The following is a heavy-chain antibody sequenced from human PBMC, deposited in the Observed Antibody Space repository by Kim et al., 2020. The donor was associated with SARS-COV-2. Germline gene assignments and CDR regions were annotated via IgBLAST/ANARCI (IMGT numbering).Heavy chain of an antibody. V-gene: IGHV3-7*03. CDR1: GFTLSSYW. CDR3: ARIRLTETGY. CDR2: INQDGSAK. Sequence: GGSLRLSCAASGFTLSSYWMSWVRQAPGKGLEWVANINQDGSAKYYVDSVKGRFTISRDNAKNSLFLQVNSLRAEDTAVYYCARIRLTETGYWGQGTLVTVSS. J-gene: IGHJ4*02. D-gene: IGHD1-20*01.